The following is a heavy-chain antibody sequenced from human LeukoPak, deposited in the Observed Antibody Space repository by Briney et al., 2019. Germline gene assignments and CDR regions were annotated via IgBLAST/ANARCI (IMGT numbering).Heavy chain of an antibody. J-gene: IGHJ4*02. V-gene: IGHV4-59*01. CDR3: ARYYGSGSYYVHFDY. CDR2: IYHSGST. CDR1: GGSISTYY. Sequence: SETLSLTCTVSGGSISTYYWSWIRQPPGKGLEWIGYIYHSGSTNYNPSLKSRVTISVDTSQNQFYLKLSSVTAADTAVYYCARYYGSGSYYVHFDYWGQGTLVTISS. D-gene: IGHD3-10*01.